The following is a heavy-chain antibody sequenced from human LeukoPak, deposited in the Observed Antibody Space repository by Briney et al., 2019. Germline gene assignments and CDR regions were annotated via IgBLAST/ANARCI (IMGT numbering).Heavy chain of an antibody. D-gene: IGHD3-9*01. Sequence: GASVKVSCKASGGTFSSYAISWVRQAPGQGLEWMGGIIPIFGTANYAQKFQGRVTITADESTSTAYMELSSLRSEDTAVYYCTTGESGARLQYQDWVFFFWGQGTLVTVTS. V-gene: IGHV1-69*01. CDR3: TTGESGARLQYQDWVFFF. CDR1: GGTFSSYA. CDR2: IIPIFGTA. J-gene: IGHJ4*02.